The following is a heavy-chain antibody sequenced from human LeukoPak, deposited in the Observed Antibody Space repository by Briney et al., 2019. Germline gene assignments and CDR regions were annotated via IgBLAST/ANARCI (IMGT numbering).Heavy chain of an antibody. CDR2: ISGSSGGT. V-gene: IGHV3-23*01. CDR1: VFTFSNYA. J-gene: IGHJ4*02. D-gene: IGHD1-1*01. CDR3: AKDGGPTVFYYFDY. Sequence: PGGSLRLSCAASVFTFSNYAMSWVRQAPGKGLEGVSGISGSSGGTNYADPVKGRFTTSRDNSRNTLYLQMNSLRAEDTATYYCAKDGGPTVFYYFDYWGRGTLITVSS.